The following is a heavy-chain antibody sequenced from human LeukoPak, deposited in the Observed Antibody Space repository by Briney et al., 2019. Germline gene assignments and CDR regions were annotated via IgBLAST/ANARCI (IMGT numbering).Heavy chain of an antibody. CDR1: GFTFSSSA. Sequence: GGSLRLSCGASGFTFSSSAMHWVRQGPGKGLEWVAYIAHHGNNKYYADSVKGRFTISRDNSKGSLYLQMNSLRADDTAVYYCAKGGSWSCTDWGQGTLVRVSS. J-gene: IGHJ4*02. D-gene: IGHD2-8*02. CDR3: AKGGSWSCTD. CDR2: IAHHGNNK. V-gene: IGHV3-30*02.